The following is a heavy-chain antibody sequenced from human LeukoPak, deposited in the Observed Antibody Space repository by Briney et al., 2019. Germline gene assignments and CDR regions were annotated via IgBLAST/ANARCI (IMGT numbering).Heavy chain of an antibody. J-gene: IGHJ5*02. V-gene: IGHV1-2*02. Sequence: VASVKVSCKASGYTFTVYYMHWVRQAPGQGLEWMGWINPNSGGTNYAQKFQGRVTMTRDTSISTAYMELSRLRSDDTAVYYCAREPRGYSYGHPSFDPWGQGTLVTVSS. CDR3: AREPRGYSYGHPSFDP. CDR2: INPNSGGT. CDR1: GYTFTVYY. D-gene: IGHD5-18*01.